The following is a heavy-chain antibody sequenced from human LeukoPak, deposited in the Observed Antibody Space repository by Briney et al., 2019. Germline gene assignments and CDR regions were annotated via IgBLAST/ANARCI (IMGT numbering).Heavy chain of an antibody. D-gene: IGHD6-19*01. Sequence: PGGSLRLSCAASGFTFNSYWMTLVRQAPGKGLEWVADIKQDGSDKYYAGSVKGRFTISRDNAKNSLYLQMNSLRAEDTAVYFCARYNSAWKTDDYWGQGTLVTVSS. CDR1: GFTFNSYW. CDR3: ARYNSAWKTDDY. V-gene: IGHV3-7*03. J-gene: IGHJ4*02. CDR2: IKQDGSDK.